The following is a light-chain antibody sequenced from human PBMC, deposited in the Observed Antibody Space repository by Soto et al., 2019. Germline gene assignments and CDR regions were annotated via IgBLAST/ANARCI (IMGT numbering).Light chain of an antibody. V-gene: IGKV3D-15*01. CDR2: GAS. J-gene: IGKJ2*01. Sequence: EIVMTQSPATLSVSPGERATLSCRASQSVSSNLAWYQQKPGQAPRLLIYGASIRATGIPARFSGSGSGTEFTLTISSRQSEDFAVYYCQQYNNWPPYTLGQGPSWRSN. CDR3: QQYNNWPPYT. CDR1: QSVSSN.